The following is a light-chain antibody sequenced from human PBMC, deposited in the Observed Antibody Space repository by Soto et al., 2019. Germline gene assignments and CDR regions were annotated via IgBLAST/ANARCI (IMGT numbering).Light chain of an antibody. J-gene: IGKJ4*01. CDR2: DAS. Sequence: ENVLTQSPVTLSLSPGERATLSCRASQTVGSYLAWYQQKPGQAPRLLIYDASNRAASIPARFSGSGSGTDFTLTISSLEPEDFAVYYCQQRSNWPTTFGGGTKVEIK. CDR3: QQRSNWPTT. CDR1: QTVGSY. V-gene: IGKV3-11*01.